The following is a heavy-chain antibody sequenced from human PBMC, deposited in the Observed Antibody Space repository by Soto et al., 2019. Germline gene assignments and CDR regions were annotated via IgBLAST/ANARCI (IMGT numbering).Heavy chain of an antibody. CDR1: GFTFSSYS. V-gene: IGHV3-48*02. CDR2: IGKSSSPI. J-gene: IGHJ4*02. Sequence: EVQLVESGGGLVQPGGSLRLSCAASGFTFSSYSMTWVRQAPGKGLEWVSYIGKSSSPIFYAASVRGRFFISRDNAKNSLYLQMNSLRDVDTAVYYCARDSGRGGADDYWAQGTLVTVSS. D-gene: IGHD1-26*01. CDR3: ARDSGRGGADDY.